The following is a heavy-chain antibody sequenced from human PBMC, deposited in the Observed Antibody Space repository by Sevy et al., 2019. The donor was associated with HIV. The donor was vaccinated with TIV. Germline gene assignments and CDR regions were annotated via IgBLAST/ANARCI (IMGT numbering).Heavy chain of an antibody. CDR3: ARGGWLTLFQH. CDR2: INHSGST. J-gene: IGHJ1*01. CDR1: GGSFSGYY. Sequence: SETLSLTCAVYGGSFSGYYWSWIRQPPGKGLEWIGEINHSGSTNYNPSLKSRVTISVDTSKNQFSLKLSSVTAADTAVYYCARGGWLTLFQHWGQGTLVTVSS. V-gene: IGHV4-34*01. D-gene: IGHD6-19*01.